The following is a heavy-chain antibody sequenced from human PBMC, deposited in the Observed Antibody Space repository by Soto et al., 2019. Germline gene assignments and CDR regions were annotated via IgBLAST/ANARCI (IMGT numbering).Heavy chain of an antibody. J-gene: IGHJ4*02. CDR2: IIPDDGST. Sequence: QVQVVQSGAEVKKPGASVKVSCKASGYTFTNYYIHWVRQAAGQGLEWIGRIIPDDGSTHYAQKFEDRVIMTRDTSTSTVYMELNSLRSEDSAEYYCARGGPELATIGSFDYWGQGTLVTVSS. V-gene: IGHV1-46*01. CDR3: ARGGPELATIGSFDY. D-gene: IGHD1-1*01. CDR1: GYTFTNYY.